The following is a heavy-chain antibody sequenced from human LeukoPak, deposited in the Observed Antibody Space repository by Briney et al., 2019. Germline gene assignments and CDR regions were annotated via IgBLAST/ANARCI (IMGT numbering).Heavy chain of an antibody. V-gene: IGHV3-7*03. CDR2: IKQDGSEK. CDR1: GFTFSSYW. D-gene: IGHD1-26*01. Sequence: PGGSLRLSCAASGFTFSSYWMSWVRQAPGKGLEWVANIKQDGSEKYYVDSVKGRFTISRDNAKNSLYLQMNSLRAEDTAVYYCAKGGRYSGSYYVCDYWGQGTLVTVSS. J-gene: IGHJ4*02. CDR3: AKGGRYSGSYYVCDY.